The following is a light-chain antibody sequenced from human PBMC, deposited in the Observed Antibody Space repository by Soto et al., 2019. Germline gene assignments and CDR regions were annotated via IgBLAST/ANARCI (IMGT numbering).Light chain of an antibody. Sequence: DIQMTQSPSSLSASLGDRVTIACQASQDINHYLNWYQQIPGRAPKLLIYDASHLQTGEPSRFSGSGSGTEFTLIINSLQPEDVATYYCQQYDVLHLTFGGGTKVDIK. CDR2: DAS. CDR1: QDINHY. J-gene: IGKJ4*01. CDR3: QQYDVLHLT. V-gene: IGKV1-33*01.